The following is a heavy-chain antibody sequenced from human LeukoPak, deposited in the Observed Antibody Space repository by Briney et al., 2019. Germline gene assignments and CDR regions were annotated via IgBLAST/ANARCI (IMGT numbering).Heavy chain of an antibody. Sequence: ASVKVSCKASGYTFTSYAMHWVHQAPGQRLEWMGWINAGNGNTKYSQKFQGRVTITRDTSASTAYMELSSLRSEDAAVYYCARDGSGSYYNTSYYYYGMDVWGKGTTVTVSS. CDR2: INAGNGNT. V-gene: IGHV1-3*01. J-gene: IGHJ6*04. CDR1: GYTFTSYA. CDR3: ARDGSGSYYNTSYYYYGMDV. D-gene: IGHD3-10*01.